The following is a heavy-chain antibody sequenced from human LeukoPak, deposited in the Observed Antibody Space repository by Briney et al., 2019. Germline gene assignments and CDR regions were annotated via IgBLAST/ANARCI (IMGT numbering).Heavy chain of an antibody. D-gene: IGHD4-17*01. J-gene: IGHJ4*02. CDR3: ARAKLHDYGDYLDY. Sequence: ASVKVSCKTSGYTFTGYYIHWVRQAPGQGLEWMGRINPNSGGTNYAQKFQGRVTMTRDTSISTAYMELSRLRSDDTAVYHCARAKLHDYGDYLDYWGQGTLVTVSS. CDR2: INPNSGGT. V-gene: IGHV1-2*06. CDR1: GYTFTGYY.